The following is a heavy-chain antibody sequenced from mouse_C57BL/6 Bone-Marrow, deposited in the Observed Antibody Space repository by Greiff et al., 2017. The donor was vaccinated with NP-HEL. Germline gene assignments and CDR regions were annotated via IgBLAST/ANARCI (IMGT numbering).Heavy chain of an antibody. CDR3: TTLITTVLFDY. V-gene: IGHV14-4*01. D-gene: IGHD1-1*01. J-gene: IGHJ2*01. CDR2: IDPENGDT. Sequence: EVKLQQSGAELVRPGASVKLSCTASGFNIKDDYMHWVKQRPEQGLEWIGWIDPENGDTEYASKFQGKATITADTSSNTAYLQLSSLTSEDTAVYYCTTLITTVLFDYWGQGTTLTVSS. CDR1: GFNIKDDY.